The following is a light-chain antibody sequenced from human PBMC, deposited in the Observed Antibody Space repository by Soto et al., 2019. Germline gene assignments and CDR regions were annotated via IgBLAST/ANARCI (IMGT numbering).Light chain of an antibody. CDR3: LQDYDYPLT. Sequence: AIQMTQSPSSLSASVGDRVTITCRASQGIRSDLGWYQQKPGKAPKLLIYAASTLQSGVPSRFSGSGSGTDFTLNIGGLQPEDFATYYCLQDYDYPLTFGGGTKVEIK. V-gene: IGKV1-6*01. CDR2: AAS. J-gene: IGKJ4*01. CDR1: QGIRSD.